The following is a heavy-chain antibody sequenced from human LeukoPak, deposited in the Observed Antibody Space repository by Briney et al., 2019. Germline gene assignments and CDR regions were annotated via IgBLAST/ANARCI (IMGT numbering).Heavy chain of an antibody. Sequence: GGSLRPSCAASGFTFSSYGMHWVRQAPGKGLEWVAFIRYDGSNKYYADSVKGRFTISRDNSKNMLYLQMNSLRAEDTAVYYCAKVKGYGSPPYYFDYWGQGTLVTVSS. J-gene: IGHJ4*02. CDR1: GFTFSSYG. CDR2: IRYDGSNK. D-gene: IGHD2-15*01. CDR3: AKVKGYGSPPYYFDY. V-gene: IGHV3-30*02.